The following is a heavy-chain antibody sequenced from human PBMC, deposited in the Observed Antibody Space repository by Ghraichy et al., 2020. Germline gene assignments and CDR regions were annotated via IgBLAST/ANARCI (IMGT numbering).Heavy chain of an antibody. D-gene: IGHD2-2*01. CDR2: INSDGSST. Sequence: GGSLRLSCAASGFTFSKYWMHWVRQVPGKGLVWVSRINSDGSSTTYADSVKGRFTISRDNAKNTLYLQMNSLRAEDSAVYYCARLYEVPAAVDYWGQGTLVTVSS. CDR3: ARLYEVPAAVDY. CDR1: GFTFSKYW. V-gene: IGHV3-74*01. J-gene: IGHJ4*02.